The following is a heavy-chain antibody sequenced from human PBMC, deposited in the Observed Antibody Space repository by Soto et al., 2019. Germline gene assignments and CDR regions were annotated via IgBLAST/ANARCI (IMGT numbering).Heavy chain of an antibody. Sequence: ASVKVSCKASGYTFTGYYMHWVRQAPGQGLEWMGWINPNSGGTNYAQKFQGWVTMTRDTSISTAYMELSRLRSDDTAVYYCARGGAPSFGVVHYYYYGMDVWGKGTTVTVSS. CDR1: GYTFTGYY. CDR3: ARGGAPSFGVVHYYYYGMDV. D-gene: IGHD3-3*01. J-gene: IGHJ6*04. V-gene: IGHV1-2*04. CDR2: INPNSGGT.